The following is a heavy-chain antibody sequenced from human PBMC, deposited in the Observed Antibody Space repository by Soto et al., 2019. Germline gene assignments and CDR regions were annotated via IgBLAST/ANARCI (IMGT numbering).Heavy chain of an antibody. Sequence: QVQLVQSGAEVKKPGSSVKVSCKASGGTFSSYTISWVRQAPGQGLEWMGRFIPMLGVAHYAQKFQGRVTITADKSTSTAYMELSSLRSEDTAVYYCAIDGGITSPYLDYWGQGTLVTVSS. V-gene: IGHV1-69*08. CDR1: GGTFSSYT. CDR2: FIPMLGVA. J-gene: IGHJ4*02. D-gene: IGHD3-10*01. CDR3: AIDGGITSPYLDY.